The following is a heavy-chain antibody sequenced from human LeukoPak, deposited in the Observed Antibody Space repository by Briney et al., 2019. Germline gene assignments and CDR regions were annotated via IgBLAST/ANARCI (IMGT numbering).Heavy chain of an antibody. CDR2: IRYDGSNK. V-gene: IGHV3-30*02. Sequence: GGSLRLSCAASGFTFSSYGMHWVRQAPGKGLEWVAFIRYDGSNKYYADSVKGRFTISRDNSKNTLYLQMNSLRAEDTAVYYCAKDFSLLQPYYYFDYWGQGTLVTVSS. CDR3: AKDFSLLQPYYYFDY. CDR1: GFTFSSYG. J-gene: IGHJ4*02. D-gene: IGHD1-1*01.